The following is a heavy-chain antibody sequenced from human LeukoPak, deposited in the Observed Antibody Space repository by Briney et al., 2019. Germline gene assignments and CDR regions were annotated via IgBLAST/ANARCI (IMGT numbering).Heavy chain of an antibody. J-gene: IGHJ4*02. Sequence: GGSLRLSCAASGFSFSSYGMHWVRQAPGKGLEWVAFIRYDGSNKHYADSVKGRFTISRDDAKNTLYLQMNSLRAEDTAVYYCAKESESYDSSGSTLDYRGQGTLVTVSS. V-gene: IGHV3-30*02. CDR3: AKESESYDSSGSTLDY. D-gene: IGHD3-22*01. CDR1: GFSFSSYG. CDR2: IRYDGSNK.